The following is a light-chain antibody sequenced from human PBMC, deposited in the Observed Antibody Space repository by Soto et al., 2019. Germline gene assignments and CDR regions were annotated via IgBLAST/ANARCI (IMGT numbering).Light chain of an antibody. V-gene: IGKV3-20*01. CDR3: QQYFTSPIT. Sequence: EILFTQSPGTLALSQGERATLSCRASQSVNSRLAWYQHKPGQAPRLLISGASNRASGIPARFSAWGSGTDFTLTISRVDPADFAFYYCQQYFTSPITFGQGTRLEI. CDR2: GAS. J-gene: IGKJ5*01. CDR1: QSVNSR.